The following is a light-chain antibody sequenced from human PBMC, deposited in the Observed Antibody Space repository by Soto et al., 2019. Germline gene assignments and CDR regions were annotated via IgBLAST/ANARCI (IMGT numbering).Light chain of an antibody. Sequence: QSVLTQPRSVSGSPGQSVTISCTGTSSDVGGYNYVSWYQHHPGKAPKFIIFDVSSRPSGVPDRFSGSKSGNTAYLTISWLQAEDEADYYCCSLAGGNIFRVFGGGTKVTVL. V-gene: IGLV2-11*01. CDR3: CSLAGGNIFRV. CDR1: SSDVGGYNY. CDR2: DVS. J-gene: IGLJ2*01.